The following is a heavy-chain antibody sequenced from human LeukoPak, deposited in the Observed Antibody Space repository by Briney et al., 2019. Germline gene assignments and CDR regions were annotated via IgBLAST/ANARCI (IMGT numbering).Heavy chain of an antibody. CDR2: IYTSGST. D-gene: IGHD3-10*01. CDR1: GGSIXXYY. CDR3: ARASLYYYGSGSYYKAGVLNWFDP. J-gene: IGHJ5*02. Sequence: EXLSLXXXXAGGSIXXYYWSWIRXPAGKGLEWIGRIYTSGSTNYNPSLHPRLTMSVHSSNNHFSLKLTSVTAADTAVYYCARASLYYYGSGSYYKAGVLNWFDPWGQGTLVTVSS. V-gene: IGHV4-4*07.